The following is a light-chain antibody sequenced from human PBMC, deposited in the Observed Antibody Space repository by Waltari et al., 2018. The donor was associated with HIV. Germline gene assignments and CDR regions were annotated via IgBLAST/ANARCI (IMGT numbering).Light chain of an antibody. Sequence: QSALTQPASVSGSPGQSITVSCTGTSSDIGSYNYVSWYQQTPGTAPKLVIYEVNNRPSVFSNRFSGSKSGTTASLTISGLQTEDEAHYYCSSFTTSNTLLFGGGTKVTVL. CDR1: SSDIGSYNY. CDR3: SSFTTSNTLL. CDR2: EVN. V-gene: IGLV2-14*01. J-gene: IGLJ2*01.